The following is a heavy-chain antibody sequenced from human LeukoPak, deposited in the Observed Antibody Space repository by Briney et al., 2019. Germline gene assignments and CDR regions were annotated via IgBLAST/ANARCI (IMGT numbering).Heavy chain of an antibody. CDR3: ARSGTRGLEWLLHSHQSRDYYYYYYMDV. CDR2: INPSGGTT. CDR1: GYTFTSYH. D-gene: IGHD3-3*01. J-gene: IGHJ6*03. Sequence: ASVKVSCKASGYTFTSYHMHWVRQAPGQGLEWMGIINPSGGTTNYAHKFRGRVTMTRDMSTSTVYMELSSLRSEDTAVYYCARSGTRGLEWLLHSHQSRDYYYYYYMDVWGKGTTVTVSS. V-gene: IGHV1-46*01.